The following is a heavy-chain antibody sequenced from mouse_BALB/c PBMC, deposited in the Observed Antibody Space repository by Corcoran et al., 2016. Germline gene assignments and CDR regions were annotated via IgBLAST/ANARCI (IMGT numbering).Heavy chain of an antibody. CDR3: SRGYYGSSYY. V-gene: IGHV9-2-1*01. D-gene: IGHD1-1*01. CDR1: GYTFTDYS. J-gene: IGHJ2*01. Sequence: QIQLVQSGPELKKPGETVKIYCKASGYTFTDYSMHWVKQAPGKGLKWMGWINTETGEPTYADDFKGRFAFSLETSASTAYLQINNLKNEDTATYFCSRGYYGSSYYWGQCTTLTVSS. CDR2: INTETGEP.